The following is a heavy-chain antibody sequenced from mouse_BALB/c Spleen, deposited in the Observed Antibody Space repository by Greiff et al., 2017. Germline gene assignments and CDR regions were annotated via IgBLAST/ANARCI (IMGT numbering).Heavy chain of an antibody. V-gene: IGHV2-9*02. D-gene: IGHD2-4*01. CDR1: GFSLTSYC. J-gene: IGHJ2*01. Sequence: VQLVESGPGLVAPSQCLSITCTVSGFSLTSYCVHWVRQPPGKGLEWLGVIWAGGSTNYNSALMSRLSISKDNSKSQVFLKMNSLQTDDTAMYYCASYYDYAFNYWGQGTTLTVSS. CDR3: ASYYDYAFNY. CDR2: IWAGGST.